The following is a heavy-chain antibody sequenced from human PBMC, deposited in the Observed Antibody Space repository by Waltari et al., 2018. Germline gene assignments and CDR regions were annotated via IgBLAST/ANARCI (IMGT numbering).Heavy chain of an antibody. CDR1: GGSISSGGYY. Sequence: QVQLQESGPGLVKPSQTLSLTCTVSGGSISSGGYYWSWIRQRPGKGLEWIGYIYYSGSTYYNPSLKSRVTISVDTSKNQFSLKLSSVTAADTAVYYCASWRGTMVRGYHEYPNWFDPWGQGTLVTVSS. CDR3: ASWRGTMVRGYHEYPNWFDP. CDR2: IYYSGST. V-gene: IGHV4-31*03. D-gene: IGHD3-10*01. J-gene: IGHJ5*02.